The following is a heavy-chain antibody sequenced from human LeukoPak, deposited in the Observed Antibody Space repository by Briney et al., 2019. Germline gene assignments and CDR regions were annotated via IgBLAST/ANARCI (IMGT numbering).Heavy chain of an antibody. CDR2: INPNSGDT. CDR1: GYTFTAYY. CDR3: ARDISEYSFDY. J-gene: IGHJ4*02. V-gene: IGHV1-2*02. Sequence: ASVKVSCKASGYTFTAYYMHWVRQAPGQGLEWMGWINPNSGDTNYAQKFQGRVTMTRDTSISTAYMELSRLTSDDTAVYYCARDISEYSFDYWGQGTLVTVSS. D-gene: IGHD3-3*02.